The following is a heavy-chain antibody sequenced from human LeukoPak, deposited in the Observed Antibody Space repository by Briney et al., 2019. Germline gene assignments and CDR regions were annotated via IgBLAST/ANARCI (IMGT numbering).Heavy chain of an antibody. CDR3: ARAGYSSGWYGSWGYYYYMDV. D-gene: IGHD6-19*01. CDR2: IYYSGST. CDR1: GGSISSYY. Sequence: PSETLSLTCTVSGGSISSYYWGWLRQPPGKGLEWIGSIYYSGSTYYNPSLKSRVTISVDTSKNQFSLKLSSVTAADTAVYYCARAGYSSGWYGSWGYYYYMDVWGKGTTVTVSS. J-gene: IGHJ6*03. V-gene: IGHV4-39*07.